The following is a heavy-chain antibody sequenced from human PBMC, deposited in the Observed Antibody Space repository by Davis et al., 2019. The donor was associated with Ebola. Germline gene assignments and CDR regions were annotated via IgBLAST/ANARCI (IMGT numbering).Heavy chain of an antibody. J-gene: IGHJ4*02. Sequence: PGGSLRLSCSVSGFTFSSYAMDWGRRGPGKGLEWVSSINDSGRSSYYADPVNDRFTIYRDNSRNTMYLQMNSLRAEDTALYYCVVVGYYFEYWGQGTLVTVSS. CDR1: GFTFSSYA. CDR3: VVVGYYFEY. D-gene: IGHD3-16*01. CDR2: INDSGRSS. V-gene: IGHV3-23*01.